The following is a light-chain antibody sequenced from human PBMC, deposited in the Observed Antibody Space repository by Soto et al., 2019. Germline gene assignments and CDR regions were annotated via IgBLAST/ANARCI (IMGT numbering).Light chain of an antibody. CDR1: SSDVGGYNF. CDR3: SSSAGTNNLV. V-gene: IGLV2-8*01. CDR2: EVS. J-gene: IGLJ1*01. Sequence: QSALTQPPSASGSPGQSVTISCTGTSSDVGGYNFVSWYRQHPGKAPRVLIYEVSERPSGVPDRFSGSKSGNTASLTVSGLQAEDEADYYCSSSAGTNNLVFGTGTKVTVL.